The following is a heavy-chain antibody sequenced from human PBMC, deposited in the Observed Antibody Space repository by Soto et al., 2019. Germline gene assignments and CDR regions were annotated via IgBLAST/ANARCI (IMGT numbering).Heavy chain of an antibody. Sequence: SETLSLTCTVSGGSITTAGYSWSWIRQPPGKALEWIGYVYHTGNAYPKPSLKSPVTISLDKTKNQFSLKMTSVTAADTALYYCASRPFYYYGMDVWGQGTTVTVSS. CDR1: GGSITTAGYS. V-gene: IGHV4-30-2*01. CDR3: ASRPFYYYGMDV. CDR2: VYHTGNA. J-gene: IGHJ6*02.